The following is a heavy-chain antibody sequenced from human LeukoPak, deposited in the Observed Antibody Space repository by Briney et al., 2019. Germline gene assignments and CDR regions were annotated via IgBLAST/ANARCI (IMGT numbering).Heavy chain of an antibody. J-gene: IGHJ6*03. V-gene: IGHV3-23*01. CDR2: ISGSGGST. CDR1: GFTFSSYA. D-gene: IGHD1-26*01. Sequence: GGSLRLSCAASGFTFSSYAMSWVRQAPGKGLEWVSAISGSGGSTYYADSVKGRFTISRDNSKNTLYLQMNSLRAEDTAVYYCAKVYSGSYPAVSYYYYYMDVWGKGTTVTVS. CDR3: AKVYSGSYPAVSYYYYYMDV.